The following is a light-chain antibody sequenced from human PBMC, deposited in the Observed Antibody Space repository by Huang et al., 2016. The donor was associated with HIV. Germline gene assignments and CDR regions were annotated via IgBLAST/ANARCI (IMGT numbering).Light chain of an antibody. CDR1: QDIANS. CDR3: QQLHSYPIT. J-gene: IGKJ5*01. Sequence: QLTQSPSSLSMSVGDRVIITCQASQDIANSLAWYQHKPGRAPKLLISAASTLQSGGPSRFSGGSAGTYFTLIITNLQPDDFATYYCQQLHSYPITFGQGTRLDI. CDR2: AAS. V-gene: IGKV1-9*01.